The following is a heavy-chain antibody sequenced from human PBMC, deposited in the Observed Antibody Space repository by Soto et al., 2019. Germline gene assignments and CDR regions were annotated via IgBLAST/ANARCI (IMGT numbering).Heavy chain of an antibody. Sequence: QVQLVQSGAEVKKPGSSVKVSCKASGGTFSSYAISWVRQAPGQGLEWMGGIIPIFGTANYAQKFQGRVTITADESTSTDYMELSSLRSEDTAVYYCARGDPTQTVFGSSSYYYYYGMDVWGQGTTVTVSS. CDR3: ARGDPTQTVFGSSSYYYYYGMDV. CDR1: GGTFSSYA. J-gene: IGHJ6*02. V-gene: IGHV1-69*01. CDR2: IIPIFGTA. D-gene: IGHD6-6*01.